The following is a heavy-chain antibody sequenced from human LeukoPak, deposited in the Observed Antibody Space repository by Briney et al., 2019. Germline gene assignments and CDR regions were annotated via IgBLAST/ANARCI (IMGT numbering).Heavy chain of an antibody. CDR2: ISYDGSNK. CDR3: ARDNYDSSTPYYFDY. J-gene: IGHJ4*02. CDR1: GFTFSSYA. V-gene: IGHV3-30*04. Sequence: PGGSLRLSCAASGFTFSSYAIHWVRQAPGKGLEWVAVISYDGSNKNYADSVKGRFTISRDNAKNSLYLQMNSLRAEDTAVYYCARDNYDSSTPYYFDYWGQGTLVTVSS. D-gene: IGHD3-22*01.